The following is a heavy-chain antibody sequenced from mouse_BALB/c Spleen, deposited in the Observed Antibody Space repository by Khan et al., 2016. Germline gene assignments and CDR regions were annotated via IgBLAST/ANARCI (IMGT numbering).Heavy chain of an antibody. V-gene: IGHV9-2-1*01. J-gene: IGHJ3*01. CDR3: ARGYRAGYKAY. D-gene: IGHD3-1*01. Sequence: QIQLVQSGPELKKPGETVKISCKASGYTFTDYSMHWVKQAPGKGLKWMGWINTETGEPTYADDFKGRFAFSLETSASTAFLQINNLKNEDTATYVCARGYRAGYKAYWGQETLVTVSA. CDR2: INTETGEP. CDR1: GYTFTDYS.